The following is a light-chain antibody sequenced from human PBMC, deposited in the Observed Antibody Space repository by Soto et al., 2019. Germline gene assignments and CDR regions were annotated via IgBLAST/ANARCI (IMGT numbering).Light chain of an antibody. J-gene: IGKJ1*01. V-gene: IGKV1-5*01. Sequence: DIQLTQSPSTLSASVGYRFTLTCRASQSLNSRLAWYQQRPGKAPKLLIYDASTLESGVPSRFSGSGSGTEFTLTINNLQPDDLATYICQQYKSYSTFGRGTTVDIK. CDR1: QSLNSR. CDR2: DAS. CDR3: QQYKSYST.